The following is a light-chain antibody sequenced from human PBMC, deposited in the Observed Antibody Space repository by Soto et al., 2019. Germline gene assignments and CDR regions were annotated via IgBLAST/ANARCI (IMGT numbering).Light chain of an antibody. Sequence: ETVLTQSPGSLSLSLGDRATLSCRASQTVSNNYLAWYQQKPGQAPRLLIYGTSNRATGIPDRFNGSGSGTDFILTISRLEPEDVAVYYCQQHGTSPYTFGQGTRLEIK. V-gene: IGKV3-20*01. J-gene: IGKJ5*01. CDR1: QTVSNNY. CDR2: GTS. CDR3: QQHGTSPYT.